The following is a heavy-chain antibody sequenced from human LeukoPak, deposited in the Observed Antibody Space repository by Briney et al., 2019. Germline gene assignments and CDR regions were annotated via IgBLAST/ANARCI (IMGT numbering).Heavy chain of an antibody. CDR3: ARDRGYGDYGFDY. Sequence: GGSLRLSCAASGFTFSSYSMNWVRQAPGKGLEWVSSISSSSSYIYYADSVKGRFTISRDNAKNSLYLQMNSLRAEDTAVYYCARDRGYGDYGFDYWGQGTLATVSS. CDR2: ISSSSSYI. J-gene: IGHJ4*02. D-gene: IGHD4-17*01. CDR1: GFTFSSYS. V-gene: IGHV3-21*01.